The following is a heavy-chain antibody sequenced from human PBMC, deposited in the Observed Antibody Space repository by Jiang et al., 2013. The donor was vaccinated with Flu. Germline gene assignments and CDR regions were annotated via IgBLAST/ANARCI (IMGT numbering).Heavy chain of an antibody. V-gene: IGHV1-46*03. Sequence: GAEVKKPGASVKVSCKASGSTFTSYYMHWVRQAPGQGLEWMGRFSPSGGSTTYSRKFQDRVTMTRDTSTNTIYMELRNLRSEDTAVYYCASLAEGTASYFDYWGQGTLVTVSS. CDR1: GSTFTSYY. CDR3: ASLAEGTASYFDY. J-gene: IGHJ4*02. CDR2: FSPSGGST. D-gene: IGHD6-13*01.